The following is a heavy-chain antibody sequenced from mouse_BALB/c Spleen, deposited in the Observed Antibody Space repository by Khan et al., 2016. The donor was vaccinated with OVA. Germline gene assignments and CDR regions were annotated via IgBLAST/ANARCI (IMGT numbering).Heavy chain of an antibody. J-gene: IGHJ3*01. CDR1: GFTFSPYG. D-gene: IGHD1-1*01. CDR2: VSTGGSYT. Sequence: EVELVESGGDLVKPGGSLKLSCAASGFTFSPYGMSWVRQTPDKRLEWVATVSTGGSYTYYPDSVKGRFTISSDNTKNTLYLQMSGLKSEDTAMFYCTRLAYYYDSEGFAYWGQGTLVTVSA. V-gene: IGHV5-6*01. CDR3: TRLAYYYDSEGFAY.